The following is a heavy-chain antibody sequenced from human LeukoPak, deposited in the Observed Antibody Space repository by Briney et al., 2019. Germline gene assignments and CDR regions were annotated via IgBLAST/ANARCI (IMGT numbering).Heavy chain of an antibody. CDR2: INPYTGGT. J-gene: IGHJ4*02. CDR1: GYTFTDYY. V-gene: IGHV1-2*02. CDR3: ARERGVQLERKLDH. D-gene: IGHD1-1*01. Sequence: GASVKVSCKASGYTFTDYYMHWVRQAPGQGLEWMGWINPYTGGTNCAQKFQGRVTMPRDSSISTAYMELSSLTSDDTAVYYCARERGVQLERKLDHWGRGTLVTVSS.